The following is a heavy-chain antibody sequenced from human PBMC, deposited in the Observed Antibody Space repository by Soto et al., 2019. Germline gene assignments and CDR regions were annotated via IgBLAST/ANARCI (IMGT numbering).Heavy chain of an antibody. CDR3: ADRPLALRGFAY. J-gene: IGHJ4*02. V-gene: IGHV3-23*01. CDR1: GFIFSNYA. Sequence: VQLLDSGGGLVQPGESLSLSCASSGFIFSNYAMNWVRQAPGKGLEWASTIGANGCPTYYADCVKGRFTISRGNSRDTLYLQMNSLRPEDTAVYYCADRPLALRGFAYWGQGNLVTVSS. CDR2: IGANGCPT. D-gene: IGHD1-7*01.